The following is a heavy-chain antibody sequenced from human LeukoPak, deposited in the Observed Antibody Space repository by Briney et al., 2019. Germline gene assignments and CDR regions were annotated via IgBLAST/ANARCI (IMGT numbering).Heavy chain of an antibody. CDR3: ARGGYDYVWGSYRYSYFDY. D-gene: IGHD3-16*02. CDR1: GGSFSGYY. J-gene: IGHJ4*02. V-gene: IGHV4-34*01. CDR2: INHSGST. Sequence: SETLSLTCAVYGGSFSGYYWSWIRQPPGKGLEWIGEINHSGSTNYNPSLKSRVTISVDTSKNQFSLKLSSVTAADTAVYYGARGGYDYVWGSYRYSYFDYWGQGTLVTVSS.